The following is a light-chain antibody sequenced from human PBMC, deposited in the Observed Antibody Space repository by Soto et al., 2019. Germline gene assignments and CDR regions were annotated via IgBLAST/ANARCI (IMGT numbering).Light chain of an antibody. V-gene: IGKV1-39*01. Sequence: DIRIINIPPWLYVSVGDRVSITCLASQSNSSYVNWYRQRSGKAPKLLIYAASSLQSVVSSRFSGSVYVTDFALTIYSLQPEDFATYYCQQSYSTPRAFGRGAKVDIK. CDR3: QQSYSTPRA. J-gene: IGKJ1*01. CDR2: AAS. CDR1: QSNSSY.